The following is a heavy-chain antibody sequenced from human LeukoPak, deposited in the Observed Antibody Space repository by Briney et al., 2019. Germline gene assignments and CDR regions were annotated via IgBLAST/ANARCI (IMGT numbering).Heavy chain of an antibody. CDR2: MNPNSGNT. CDR1: GYTFTSYD. V-gene: IGHV1-8*03. Sequence: ASVKVSCKASGYTFTSYDINWVRQATGQGLEWMGWMNPNSGNTGYAQKFQGRVTITRNTSISTAYMELSSLGSEDTAVYYCARVKVGATKLFDYWGQGTLVTVSS. D-gene: IGHD1-26*01. CDR3: ARVKVGATKLFDY. J-gene: IGHJ4*02.